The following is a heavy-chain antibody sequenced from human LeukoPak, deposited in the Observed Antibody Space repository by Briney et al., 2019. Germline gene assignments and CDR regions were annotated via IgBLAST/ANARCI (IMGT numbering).Heavy chain of an antibody. Sequence: GSSVKVSCKASGGTFSSYAISWVRQATGQGLEWMGWMNPNSGNTGYAQKFQGRVTMTRNTSISTAYMELSSLRSEDTAVYYCARTRLQWGGGDYWGQGTLVTVSS. CDR3: ARTRLQWGGGDY. CDR1: GGTFSSYA. V-gene: IGHV1-8*02. J-gene: IGHJ4*02. CDR2: MNPNSGNT. D-gene: IGHD4-11*01.